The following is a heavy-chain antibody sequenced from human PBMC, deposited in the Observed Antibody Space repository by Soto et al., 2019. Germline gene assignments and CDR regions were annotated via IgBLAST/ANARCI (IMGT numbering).Heavy chain of an antibody. CDR2: MNPNSGNT. J-gene: IGHJ4*02. CDR3: ARVGSSGWYMDY. V-gene: IGHV1-8*01. CDR1: GYTFPSYD. Sequence: ASVKVSCKASGYTFPSYDINWVRQATGQGLEWMGWMNPNSGNTGYAQKFQGRVTMTRNTSISTAYMELSSLRSEDTAVYYCARVGSSGWYMDYWGQGTPVTVS. D-gene: IGHD6-19*01.